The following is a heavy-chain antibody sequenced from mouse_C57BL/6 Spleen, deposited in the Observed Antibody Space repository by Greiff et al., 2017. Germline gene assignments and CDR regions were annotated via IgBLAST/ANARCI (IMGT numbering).Heavy chain of an antibody. D-gene: IGHD1-2*01. CDR3: ARHDGSWFAY. CDR1: GFTFSSYG. V-gene: IGHV5-6*01. Sequence: EVKLVESGGDLVKPGGSLKLSCAASGFTFSSYGMSWVRQTPDKRLEWVTTISSGGSYTYYPDSVKGRFTISRDNAKNTLYLQMSSLKSEDTAMYYCARHDGSWFAYWGQGTLVTVSA. CDR2: ISSGGSYT. J-gene: IGHJ3*01.